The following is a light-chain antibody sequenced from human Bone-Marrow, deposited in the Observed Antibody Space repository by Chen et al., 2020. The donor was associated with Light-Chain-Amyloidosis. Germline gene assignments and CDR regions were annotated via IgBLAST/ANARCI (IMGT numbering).Light chain of an antibody. CDR1: QSISSY. CDR3: QQSYSTPPIT. CDR2: AAS. J-gene: IGKJ5*01. Sequence: DIQMTQSPSSLSASVGDRVTITCRASQSISSYLNWYQQKPGKAPKLLIYAASSLQSGVPSRFSGSGSGTDFTLNISSLQPEDFATYYCQQSYSTPPITFDQGTRLEIK. V-gene: IGKV1-39*01.